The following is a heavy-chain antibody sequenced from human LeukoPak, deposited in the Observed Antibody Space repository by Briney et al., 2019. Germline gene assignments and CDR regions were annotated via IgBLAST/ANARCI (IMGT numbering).Heavy chain of an antibody. D-gene: IGHD1-26*01. V-gene: IGHV1-18*01. J-gene: IGHJ4*02. CDR3: ASGPGIVGATALDY. CDR2: ISAYNGNT. Sequence: GASVKVSCKASGYTFTSYGISWVRQAPGQGLEWMGWISAYNGNTNYAQKLRGRVTMTTDTSTSTAYMELRSLRSDDTAVYYCASGPGIVGATALDYWGQGTLVTVSS. CDR1: GYTFTSYG.